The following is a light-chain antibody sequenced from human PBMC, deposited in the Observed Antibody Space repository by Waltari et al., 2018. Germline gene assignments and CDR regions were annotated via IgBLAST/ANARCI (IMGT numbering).Light chain of an antibody. Sequence: QSALTQPPSASGSPGPSVTISCTGTSDDAGGYTYVSWYQPHPGKAPKFQCYQISNRPSGVPDRFSGSKSGNTASLTVSGLQAEYEADYYCSSFAGSNSVLFGGGTNLTVL. V-gene: IGLV2-8*01. J-gene: IGLJ2*01. CDR3: SSFAGSNSVL. CDR1: SDDAGGYTY. CDR2: QIS.